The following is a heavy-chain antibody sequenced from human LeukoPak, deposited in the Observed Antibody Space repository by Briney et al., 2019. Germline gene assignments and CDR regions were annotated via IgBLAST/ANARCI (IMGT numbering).Heavy chain of an antibody. CDR3: AKDSRGIAAAGTVFDY. D-gene: IGHD6-13*01. Sequence: QSWGSLRLSCAASGFTFDDYAMHWVRQAPGKGLEWVSGISWNSGSIGYADSVKGRFTISRDNAKNSLYLQMTSLRAEDTAVYYCAKDSRGIAAAGTVFDYWGQGALVTVSS. J-gene: IGHJ4*02. CDR1: GFTFDDYA. CDR2: ISWNSGSI. V-gene: IGHV3-9*01.